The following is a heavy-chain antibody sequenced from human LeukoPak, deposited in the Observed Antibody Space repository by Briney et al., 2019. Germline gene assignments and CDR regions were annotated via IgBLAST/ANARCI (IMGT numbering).Heavy chain of an antibody. V-gene: IGHV3-23*01. CDR1: GFTFSSYA. J-gene: IGHJ4*02. CDR3: AKSVAFTIFGVDYIDY. D-gene: IGHD3-3*01. CDR2: ISGSGGST. Sequence: GGSLRLSCAASGFTFSSYAMSWVRQAPGKGLEWVSAISGSGGSTYYADSVKGRFTISRDNSKNTLYLQMNSLRAEDTAVYYCAKSVAFTIFGVDYIDYWGQGTLVTVSS.